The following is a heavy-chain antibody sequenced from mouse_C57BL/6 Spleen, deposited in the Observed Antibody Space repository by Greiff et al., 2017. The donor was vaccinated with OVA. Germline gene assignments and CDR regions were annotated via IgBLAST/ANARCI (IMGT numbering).Heavy chain of an antibody. J-gene: IGHJ2*01. V-gene: IGHV5-16*01. CDR2: INYDGSST. Sequence: EVMLVESEGGLVQPGSSMKLSCTASGFTFSDYYMAWVRQVPEKGLEWVANINYDGSSTYYLDSLKSRFIISRDNAKNILYLQMSSLKSEDTATYYCAREPLFDYWGQGTTLTVSS. CDR1: GFTFSDYY. CDR3: AREPLFDY.